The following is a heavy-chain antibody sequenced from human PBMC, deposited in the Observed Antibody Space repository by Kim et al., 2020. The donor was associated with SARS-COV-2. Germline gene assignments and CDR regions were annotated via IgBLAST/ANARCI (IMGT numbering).Heavy chain of an antibody. V-gene: IGHV3-21*01. D-gene: IGHD6-19*01. CDR3: ARDLSMGAVVGPQTRGFGS. Sequence: GGSLRLSCSMSGFPFRSYAMNWVRQAPGKGLEWVASISGSSSFIYYGDSVKGRFTVSRDNAKNSVFLDMNNLRAEDTAVYYCARDLSMGAVVGPQTRGFGSWGHGTLDTVSS. CDR2: ISGSSSFI. CDR1: GFPFRSYA. J-gene: IGHJ5*01.